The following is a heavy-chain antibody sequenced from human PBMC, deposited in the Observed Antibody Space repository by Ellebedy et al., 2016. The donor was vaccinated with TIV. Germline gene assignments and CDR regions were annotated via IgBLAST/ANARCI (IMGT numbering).Heavy chain of an antibody. CDR1: GGSISSGGYY. CDR3: ARLTRIAPRPRGWDWFDP. Sequence: SETLSLTCTVSGGSISSGGYYWSWIRQSPGKGLEWIGYIYHSGSIDYNPSLKSRVTISADTSKNQFSLKLSSVTAADTAVYYCARLTRIAPRPRGWDWFDPWGQGTLVTVSS. CDR2: IYHSGSI. J-gene: IGHJ5*02. V-gene: IGHV4-30-4*08. D-gene: IGHD6-6*01.